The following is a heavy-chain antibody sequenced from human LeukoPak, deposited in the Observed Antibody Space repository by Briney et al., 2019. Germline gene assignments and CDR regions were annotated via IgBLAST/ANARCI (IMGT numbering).Heavy chain of an antibody. CDR2: IYYSGST. D-gene: IGHD3-3*01. J-gene: IGHJ4*02. CDR1: GGSISSYY. Sequence: SETLSLTCTVSGGSISSYYWSWIRQPPGKGLEWIGYIYYSGSTNYNPSLKSRVTISVDTSKNQFSLKLSSVTAADTAVYYCARSVLRAGAYFDYWGQGTLVTVSS. CDR3: ARSVLRAGAYFDY. V-gene: IGHV4-59*01.